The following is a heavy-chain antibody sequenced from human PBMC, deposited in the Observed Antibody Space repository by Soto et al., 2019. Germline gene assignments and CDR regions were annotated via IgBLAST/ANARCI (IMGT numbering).Heavy chain of an antibody. Sequence: SVKVSCKASGYTFTTYYMHWVRQAPGQGLEWMGGIIPIFGTANYAQKFQGRVTITADESTSTAYMELSSLRSEDTAVYYCAIGYCSGGSCYGIDYWGQGTLVTVSS. D-gene: IGHD2-15*01. CDR3: AIGYCSGGSCYGIDY. CDR1: GYTFTTYY. J-gene: IGHJ4*02. CDR2: IIPIFGTA. V-gene: IGHV1-69*13.